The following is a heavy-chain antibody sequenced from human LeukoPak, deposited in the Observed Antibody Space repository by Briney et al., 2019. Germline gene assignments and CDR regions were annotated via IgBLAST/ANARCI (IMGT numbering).Heavy chain of an antibody. J-gene: IGHJ4*02. Sequence: PGGSLRLSCAASGVTLSTYAMSWARQAPGKGLEWVTVISYDGSNKYYADSVKGRFTISRDNSKNTLYLQTNSLRPEDTAVYYCAKDEALQYYYGSETSGIDYWGQGTLVTVSS. CDR3: AKDEALQYYYGSETSGIDY. CDR1: GVTLSTYA. V-gene: IGHV3-30*18. CDR2: ISYDGSNK. D-gene: IGHD3-10*01.